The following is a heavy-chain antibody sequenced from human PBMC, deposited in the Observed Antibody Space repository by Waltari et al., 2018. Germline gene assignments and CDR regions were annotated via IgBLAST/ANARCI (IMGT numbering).Heavy chain of an antibody. V-gene: IGHV3-7*01. Sequence: EVQVVESGGDLVQPGGSLRLSCAASGFIFNSFWTSWVRQAPGKGLEWVANINEDGSRTYYLDSVKGRFTISRDNAKNSLSLQMNSLRAEDTAVYYCVRGIDLWGQGTLVTVSS. J-gene: IGHJ4*02. D-gene: IGHD3-9*01. CDR2: INEDGSRT. CDR3: VRGIDL. CDR1: GFIFNSFW.